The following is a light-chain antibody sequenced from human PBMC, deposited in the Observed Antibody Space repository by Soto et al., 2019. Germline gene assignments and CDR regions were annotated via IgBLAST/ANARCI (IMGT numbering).Light chain of an antibody. V-gene: IGKV3-20*01. CDR1: QSVSSSY. J-gene: IGKJ3*01. CDR3: QQCGSPPFT. Sequence: EIVLTQFPGSLTLSPGERATLSCRASQSVSSSYLAWYQQKPGQAPRLLIYGASSRATGIPDRFSGGGSGTDFSLTISRLQREDFAVYYCQQCGSPPFTFGPGTKVDIK. CDR2: GAS.